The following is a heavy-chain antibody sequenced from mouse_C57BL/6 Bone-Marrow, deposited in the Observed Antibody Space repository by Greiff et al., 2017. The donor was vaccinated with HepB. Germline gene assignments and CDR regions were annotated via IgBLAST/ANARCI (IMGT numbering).Heavy chain of an antibody. Sequence: EVKLMESGGGLVQSGRSLRLSCATSGFTFSDFYMEWVRQAPGKGLEWIAASRNKANDYTTEYSASVKGRFIVSRDTSQSILYLQMNALRAEDTAIYYCARVQYYGSSHWYFDVWGTGTTVTVSS. CDR2: SRNKANDYTT. CDR3: ARVQYYGSSHWYFDV. D-gene: IGHD1-1*01. J-gene: IGHJ1*03. V-gene: IGHV7-1*01. CDR1: GFTFSDFY.